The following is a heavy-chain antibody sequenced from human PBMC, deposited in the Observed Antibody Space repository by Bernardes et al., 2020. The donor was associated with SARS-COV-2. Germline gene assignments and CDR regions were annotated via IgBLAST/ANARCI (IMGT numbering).Heavy chain of an antibody. Sequence: SETLSRTCTVSGGSISAYYWSWFRQPPGKGLEWIGYLYYTGSTNYNPSLQSRVTISVDTSKNQFSLKLGSVTAADTAVYYCARGFDYWGQGILVTVSS. CDR2: LYYTGST. CDR1: GGSISAYY. J-gene: IGHJ4*02. V-gene: IGHV4-59*01. CDR3: ARGFDY.